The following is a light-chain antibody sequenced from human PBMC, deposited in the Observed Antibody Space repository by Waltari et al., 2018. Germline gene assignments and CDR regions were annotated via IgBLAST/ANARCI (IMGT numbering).Light chain of an antibody. J-gene: IGLJ3*02. CDR3: CSYAGSTTWV. Sequence: QSALTQPASMSGSPGQSITVSCPGATSDIGSHNIVSWYQQHPGKAPKFILYDVNRRPSGVSDRFSGSKSGITASLTISGLQAEDEADYYCCSYAGSTTWVFGGGTKLTVL. CDR1: TSDIGSHNI. CDR2: DVN. V-gene: IGLV2-23*02.